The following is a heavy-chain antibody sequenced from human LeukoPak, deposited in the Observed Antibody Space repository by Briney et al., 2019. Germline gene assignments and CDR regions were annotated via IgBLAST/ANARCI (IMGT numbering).Heavy chain of an antibody. D-gene: IGHD1-26*01. CDR2: IYYSGST. V-gene: IGHV4-39*01. CDR1: GGSISSSSYY. Sequence: PSETLSLTCTVSGGSISSSSYYWGWIRQPPGKGLEWIGSIYYSGSTYYNPSLKSRVTISVDTSKNQFSLKLSSVTAADTAVYYCARVSVRAIDTRKLDYWGQGTLVTVSS. J-gene: IGHJ4*02. CDR3: ARVSVRAIDTRKLDY.